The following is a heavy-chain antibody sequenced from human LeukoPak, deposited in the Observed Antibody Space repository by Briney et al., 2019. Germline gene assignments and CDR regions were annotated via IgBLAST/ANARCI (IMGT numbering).Heavy chain of an antibody. CDR3: ARVPYCSSTSCYSDYYYYMDV. D-gene: IGHD2-2*01. V-gene: IGHV4-59*06. CDR2: IYYSGST. Sequence: SETLSLTCTVSGGSISSHYWSWIRQHPGKGLEWIGYIYYSGSTYYNPSLKSRVTISVDTSKNQFSLKLSSVTAADTAVYYCARVPYCSSTSCYSDYYYYMDVWGKGTTVTVSS. CDR1: GGSISSHY. J-gene: IGHJ6*03.